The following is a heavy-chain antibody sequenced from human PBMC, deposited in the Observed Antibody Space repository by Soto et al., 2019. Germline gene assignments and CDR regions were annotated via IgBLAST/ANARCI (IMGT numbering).Heavy chain of an antibody. CDR2: IIPIFGTA. CDR1: GGTFSSYA. J-gene: IGHJ5*02. Sequence: VKVSCKASGGTFSSYAISWVRQAPGQGLEWMGGIIPIFGTANYAQKFQGRVTITADESTSTAYMELSSLRSEDTAVYYCAREVGATTGSWFDPWGQGTLVTVSS. D-gene: IGHD1-26*01. V-gene: IGHV1-69*01. CDR3: AREVGATTGSWFDP.